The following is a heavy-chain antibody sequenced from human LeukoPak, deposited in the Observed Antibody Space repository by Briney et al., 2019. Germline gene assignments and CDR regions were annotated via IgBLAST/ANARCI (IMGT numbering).Heavy chain of an antibody. V-gene: IGHV3-23*01. CDR1: GFTFSSHA. D-gene: IGHD1-26*01. CDR3: AKGSGSPDPYYYYGMDV. J-gene: IGHJ6*02. Sequence: GGSLRLSCAASGFTFSSHAMSWVRQAPGKGLEWVSAISGSGGSTYYADSVKGRFTISRDNSKNTLYLQMNSLRAEDTAVYYCAKGSGSPDPYYYYGMDVWGQGTTVTVSS. CDR2: ISGSGGST.